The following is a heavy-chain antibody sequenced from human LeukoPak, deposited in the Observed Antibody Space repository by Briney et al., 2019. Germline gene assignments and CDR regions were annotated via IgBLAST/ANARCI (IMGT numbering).Heavy chain of an antibody. J-gene: IGHJ5*02. CDR1: GFTFSSYE. CDR3: ARDEDTLLFDP. CDR2: ISSSSSYI. D-gene: IGHD2-15*01. V-gene: IGHV3-21*01. Sequence: PGGSLRLSCAASGFTFSSYEMNWVRQAPGKGLEWVSSISSSSSYIYYADSVKGRFTISRDNAKNSLYLQMNSLRAEDTAVYYCARDEDTLLFDPWGQGTLVTVSS.